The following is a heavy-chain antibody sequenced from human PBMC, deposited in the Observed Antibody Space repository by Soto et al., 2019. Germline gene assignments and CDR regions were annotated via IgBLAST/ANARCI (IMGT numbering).Heavy chain of an antibody. CDR2: INHSGST. V-gene: IGHV4-34*01. Sequence: SSETLSLTCAVYGGSFSGYYWSWIRQPPGKGLEWIGEINHSGSTNYNPSLKSRVTISVDTSKNQFSLKLSSVTAADTAVYYCARDLDLMITFGGVDAFDIWGQGTMVTVSS. CDR1: GGSFSGYY. D-gene: IGHD3-16*01. J-gene: IGHJ3*02. CDR3: ARDLDLMITFGGVDAFDI.